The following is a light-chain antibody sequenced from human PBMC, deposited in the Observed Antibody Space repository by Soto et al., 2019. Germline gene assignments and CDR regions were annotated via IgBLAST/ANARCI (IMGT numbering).Light chain of an antibody. CDR3: QQYNSWT. CDR2: GAS. J-gene: IGKJ1*01. CDR1: QSVSTN. V-gene: IGKV3-15*01. Sequence: EIVMTQSPATLSVSPGERATLSCRASQSVSTNLAWYQQKPGQAPRLLIYGASTRATGIPARFSGSGSGTEFTLTISSLQPDDFATYYCQQYNSWTFGQGTTGDIK.